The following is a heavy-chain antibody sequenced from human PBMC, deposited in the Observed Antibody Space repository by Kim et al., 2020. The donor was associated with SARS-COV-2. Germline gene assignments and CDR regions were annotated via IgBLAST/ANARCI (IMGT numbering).Heavy chain of an antibody. D-gene: IGHD1-1*01. CDR1: GGSINSGGYY. J-gene: IGHJ4*02. V-gene: IGHV4-31*03. Sequence: SETLSLTCTVSGGSINSGGYYWSWIRQHPGKGLEWIGYIYYSGSTYYNPSLKSRVTMSIDTSKNQFSLKLSSVTAADTALYYCARVERSGASDYWGQGTLVTVSS. CDR2: IYYSGST. CDR3: ARVERSGASDY.